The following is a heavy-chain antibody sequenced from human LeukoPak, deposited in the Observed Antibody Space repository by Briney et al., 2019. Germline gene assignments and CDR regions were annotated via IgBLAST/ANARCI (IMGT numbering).Heavy chain of an antibody. Sequence: SETLSLTCAVYGGSFSGYYWSWIRQPPGKGLEWIGEINHSGSTNYNPSLKSRVTISVDTSKNQFSLKLSSVTAADTAVYYCARGPPRGYSYDPYYYYGMDVWGQGTTVTVSS. J-gene: IGHJ6*02. CDR2: INHSGST. CDR3: ARGPPRGYSYDPYYYYGMDV. V-gene: IGHV4-34*01. D-gene: IGHD5-18*01. CDR1: GGSFSGYY.